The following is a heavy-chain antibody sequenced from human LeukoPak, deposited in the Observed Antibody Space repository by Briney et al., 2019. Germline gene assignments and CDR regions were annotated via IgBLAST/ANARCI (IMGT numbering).Heavy chain of an antibody. CDR2: ISYDGSNK. CDR1: GFTFSSYG. CDR3: AKGIRXRPMIVAH. Sequence: GGSLRLSCAASGFTFSSYGMHWVRQAPGKGLEWVAVISYDGSNKYYADSVKGRFTISRDNSKNTLYLQMNSLRAEDTAVYYCAKGIRXRPMIVAHWGQGTLVTVSS. V-gene: IGHV3-30*18. J-gene: IGHJ4*02. D-gene: IGHD3-22*01.